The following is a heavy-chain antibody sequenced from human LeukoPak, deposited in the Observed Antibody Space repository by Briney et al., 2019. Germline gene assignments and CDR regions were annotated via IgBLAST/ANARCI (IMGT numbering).Heavy chain of an antibody. D-gene: IGHD3-22*01. CDR1: GFTFSSYS. CDR2: ISSSSSYI. CDR3: ARDLGPDLYDSSHPVYY. J-gene: IGHJ4*02. Sequence: GGSLRLSCAASGFTFSSYSMNWVRQAPGKGLEWVSSISSSSSYIYYADSAKGRFTISRDNAKNSLYLQMNSLRAEDTAVYYCARDLGPDLYDSSHPVYYWGQGTLVTVSS. V-gene: IGHV3-21*01.